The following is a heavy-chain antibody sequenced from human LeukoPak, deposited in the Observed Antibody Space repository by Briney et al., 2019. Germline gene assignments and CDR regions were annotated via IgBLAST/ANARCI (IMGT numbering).Heavy chain of an antibody. CDR2: IYYSGST. J-gene: IGHJ4*02. V-gene: IGHV4-59*01. CDR3: ARVQRGYFDY. Sequence: SETLSLTCTVSGGSISSYYWSWIRQPPGKGLEWIGYIYYSGSTNYNPSLKCRVTISVDTSKNQFSLKLSSVTAADTAVYYCARVQRGYFDYWGQGTLVTVSS. CDR1: GGSISSYY. D-gene: IGHD6-25*01.